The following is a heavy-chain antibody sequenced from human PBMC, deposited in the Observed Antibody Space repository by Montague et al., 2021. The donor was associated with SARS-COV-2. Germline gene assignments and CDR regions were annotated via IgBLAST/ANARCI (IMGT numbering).Heavy chain of an antibody. D-gene: IGHD4-17*01. J-gene: IGHJ4*02. Sequence: SLRLSCAASGFTFTNYAMNWVRQAPGKGLEWVSFISSSVTITYXXXSXXGRFTISRDNAKNSLSLHMNSLRDEDTAVSYCARDPRGDGDYFYDYWGQGTLVTVSS. CDR2: ISSSVTIT. CDR1: GFTFTNYA. CDR3: ARDPRGDGDYFYDY. V-gene: IGHV3-48*02.